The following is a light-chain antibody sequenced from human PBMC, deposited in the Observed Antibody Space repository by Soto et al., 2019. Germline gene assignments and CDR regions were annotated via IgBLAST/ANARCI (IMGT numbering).Light chain of an antibody. CDR2: EVT. J-gene: IGLJ1*01. CDR1: RRDVGGYNY. CDR3: SSYVGNDVFV. V-gene: IGLV2-8*01. Sequence: QSVLTQPPSPSGSPGQSVRISCTGTRRDVGGYNYVAWYQQHPGKAPKLIIYEVTKRPSGVPDRFSGSKSGNTASLTVSGLQAEDEADYYCSSYVGNDVFVFGTGTKLTVL.